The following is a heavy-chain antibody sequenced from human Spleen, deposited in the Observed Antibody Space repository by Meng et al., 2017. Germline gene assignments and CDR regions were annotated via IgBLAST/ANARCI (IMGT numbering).Heavy chain of an antibody. Sequence: ETLSLTCAASGFTFSSYAMSWVRQAPGKGLEWVSAISGSGGSTYYADSVKGRFTISRDNSKNTLYLQMNSLRAEDTAVYYCADGIVGASPIFDYWGQGTLVTVSS. CDR2: ISGSGGST. D-gene: IGHD1-26*01. J-gene: IGHJ4*02. V-gene: IGHV3-23*01. CDR3: ADGIVGASPIFDY. CDR1: GFTFSSYA.